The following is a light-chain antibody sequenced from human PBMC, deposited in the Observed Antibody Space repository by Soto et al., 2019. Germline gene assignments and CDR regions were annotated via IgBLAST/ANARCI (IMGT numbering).Light chain of an antibody. V-gene: IGLV2-14*01. CDR3: SSYTTSNTRQIV. Sequence: QPLLTQPASVSGSPGQSSTISCVSTSSDIGDYNYVSWYQQHPGKVPKVIIYDVSNRPSGISNRFSGSKSDNTASLTISGLQPEDEADYYCSSYTTSNTRQIVFGTGTKVTVL. CDR1: SSDIGDYNY. CDR2: DVS. J-gene: IGLJ1*01.